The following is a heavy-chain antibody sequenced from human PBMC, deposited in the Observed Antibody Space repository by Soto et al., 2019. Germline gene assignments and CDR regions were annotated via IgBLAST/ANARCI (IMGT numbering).Heavy chain of an antibody. D-gene: IGHD5-12*01. Sequence: PGGSLRLSCAASGFTFSSYYMSWVRQAPGMRLEWVSIIYSGGHTYYADSVKDRFTISRDNSKNTLYLQMNSLTAEDTAVYYCARGRWLRLLDYWGQGTLVTVSS. CDR2: IYSGGHT. J-gene: IGHJ4*02. V-gene: IGHV3-66*01. CDR1: GFTFSSYY. CDR3: ARGRWLRLLDY.